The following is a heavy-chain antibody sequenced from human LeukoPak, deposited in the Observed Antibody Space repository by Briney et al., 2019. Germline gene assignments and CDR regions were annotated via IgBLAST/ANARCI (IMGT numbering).Heavy chain of an antibody. J-gene: IGHJ4*02. D-gene: IGHD3-9*01. Sequence: GASVKVSCKASGYTFTGYYMHWVRQAPGQGREWMGWINPNSGGTNYAQKFQGRVTMTRDTSISTAYMELSRLRSDDTAVYYCARDGRPLRYFDWLSENPSFDYWSQGTLVTVSS. CDR2: INPNSGGT. CDR1: GYTFTGYY. V-gene: IGHV1-2*02. CDR3: ARDGRPLRYFDWLSENPSFDY.